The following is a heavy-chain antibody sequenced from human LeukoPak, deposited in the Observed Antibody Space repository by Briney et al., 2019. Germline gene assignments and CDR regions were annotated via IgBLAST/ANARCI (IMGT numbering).Heavy chain of an antibody. CDR2: INHSGST. CDR3: ARGPRNYYGSGSYPGKRPAAFDI. D-gene: IGHD3-10*01. V-gene: IGHV4-34*01. J-gene: IGHJ3*02. CDR1: GGSISNYY. Sequence: SETLSLTCTVSGGSISNYYWSWIRQPPGKGLEWIGEINHSGSTNYNPSLKSRVTISVDTSKNQFSLKLSSVTAADTAVYYCARGPRNYYGSGSYPGKRPAAFDIWGQGTMVTVSS.